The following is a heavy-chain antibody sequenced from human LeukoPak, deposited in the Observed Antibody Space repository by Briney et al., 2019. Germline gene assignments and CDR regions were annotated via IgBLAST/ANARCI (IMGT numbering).Heavy chain of an antibody. D-gene: IGHD3-10*01. V-gene: IGHV4-39*07. CDR1: GGSISTRAYY. CDR2: IYYSGNT. Sequence: SETLSLTCIVSGGSISTRAYYWGWIRQPPGEGLQWIGSIYYSGNTYYNSSLKSRVTISVDTSKNQFSLKLSSVTAADTAVYYCASISQLLWFGEFNYGMDVWGQGTTVTVSS. J-gene: IGHJ6*02. CDR3: ASISQLLWFGEFNYGMDV.